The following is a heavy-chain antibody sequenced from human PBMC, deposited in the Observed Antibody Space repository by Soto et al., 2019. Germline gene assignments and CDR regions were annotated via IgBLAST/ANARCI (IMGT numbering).Heavy chain of an antibody. CDR3: AREFSDFWSGVGVVDV. V-gene: IGHV4-61*01. CDR1: GGSVSSGSYY. J-gene: IGHJ6*02. Sequence: SETLSLTCTVSGGSVSSGSYYWSWIRQPPGKGLEWIGYIYYSGSTNYNPSLKSRVTISVDTSKNQFSLKLSSVTAADTAVYYCAREFSDFWSGVGVVDVWGQGTTVTVSS. CDR2: IYYSGST. D-gene: IGHD3-3*01.